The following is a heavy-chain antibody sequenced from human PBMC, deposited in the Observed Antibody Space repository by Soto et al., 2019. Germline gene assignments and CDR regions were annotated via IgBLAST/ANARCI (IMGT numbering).Heavy chain of an antibody. CDR1: GYTFTSYG. Sequence: QVQLVQSGAEVKKPGASVKVSCKASGYTFTSYGISWVRQAPGQGLERMGWISAYNGNTNYAQKLQGRVTMTTDTSTSTAYMELRSLRSDDTAVYYCARVGRMKWELLRGWFDPWGQGTLVTVSS. CDR2: ISAYNGNT. CDR3: ARVGRMKWELLRGWFDP. D-gene: IGHD1-26*01. J-gene: IGHJ5*02. V-gene: IGHV1-18*01.